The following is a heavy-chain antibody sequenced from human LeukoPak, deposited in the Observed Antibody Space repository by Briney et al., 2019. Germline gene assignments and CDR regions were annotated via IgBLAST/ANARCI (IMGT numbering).Heavy chain of an antibody. V-gene: IGHV3-23*01. CDR1: GFTFSSHA. CDR2: ISGSGDNR. J-gene: IGHJ6*03. D-gene: IGHD6-13*01. CDR3: AKLSASSWYVQYYYYYMDV. Sequence: GGSLRLSCAASGFTFSSHAMSWVRQAPGKGLERVSSISGSGDNRNYADSVKGRFTISRDNSKNTLYLQMNSLRAEDTAVYYCAKLSASSWYVQYYYYYMDVWGKGTRSPSP.